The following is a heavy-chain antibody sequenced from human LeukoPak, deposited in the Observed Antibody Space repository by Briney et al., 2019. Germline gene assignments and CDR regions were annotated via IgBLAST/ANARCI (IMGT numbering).Heavy chain of an antibody. V-gene: IGHV4-59*01. J-gene: IGHJ4*02. CDR3: ARASSGYYYFDY. Sequence: SETLSLTCTVSGGSISSYYWSWIRQPPGKGLEWIGYIYYSGSTNYNPSLKSRVTISVDTSKNQFSLKLSSVTAADTAVYYCARASSGYYYFDYWAREPWSPSPQ. CDR1: GGSISSYY. CDR2: IYYSGST. D-gene: IGHD3-22*01.